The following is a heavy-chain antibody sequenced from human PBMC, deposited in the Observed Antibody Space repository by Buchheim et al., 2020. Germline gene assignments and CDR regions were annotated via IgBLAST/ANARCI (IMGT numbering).Heavy chain of an antibody. V-gene: IGHV3-21*01. J-gene: IGHJ5*02. CDR1: GFTFSSYS. CDR2: ISSSSYI. CDR3: ARERTRYCGGDCYSYWFDP. D-gene: IGHD2-21*02. Sequence: EVQLVESGGGLVKPGGSLRLSCAASGFTFSSYSMNWVRQAPGKGLEWVSSISSSSYIYYADSVKGRFTISRDNAKNSLSRQMNSLRAEDTAVYYCARERTRYCGGDCYSYWFDPWGQGTL.